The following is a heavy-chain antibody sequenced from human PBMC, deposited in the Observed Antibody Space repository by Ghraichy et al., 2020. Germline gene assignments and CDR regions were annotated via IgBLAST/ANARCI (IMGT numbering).Heavy chain of an antibody. CDR2: IYYSGST. CDR1: GGSISSYY. CDR3: ARAGGDCSGGSCYRPYYYYGMDV. Sequence: SETLSLTCTVSGGSISSYYWSWIRQPPGKGLEWIGYIYYSGSTNYNPSLKSRVTISVDTSKNQFSLKLSSVTAADTAVYYWARAGGDCSGGSCYRPYYYYGMDVWGQGTTVTVSS. D-gene: IGHD2-15*01. J-gene: IGHJ6*02. V-gene: IGHV4-59*08.